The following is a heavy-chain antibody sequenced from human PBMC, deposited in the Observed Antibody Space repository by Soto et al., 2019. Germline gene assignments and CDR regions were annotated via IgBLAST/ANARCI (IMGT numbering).Heavy chain of an antibody. V-gene: IGHV4-59*01. Sequence: TLSLTCTVSGGSISSYFWSWIRQPPGKGLEWIGNIFYSGSTNYNPSLKSRVTISVDTSKNLFSLKLSSVTAADTAVYYCARSRYGAVTNPYYFDYWGHGTLVTVSS. D-gene: IGHD4-17*01. CDR1: GGSISSYF. J-gene: IGHJ4*01. CDR3: ARSRYGAVTNPYYFDY. CDR2: IFYSGST.